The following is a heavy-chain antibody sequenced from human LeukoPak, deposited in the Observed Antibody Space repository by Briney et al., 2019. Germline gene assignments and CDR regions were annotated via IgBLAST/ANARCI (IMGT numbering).Heavy chain of an antibody. V-gene: IGHV1-18*01. Sequence: ASVKVSCKASGYTFTSYGISWVRQAPGQGLEWMGWISAYNGNTNYAQKLQGRVTMTEDTSTDTAYMELSSLRSEDTAVYYCATDHYGDYVRWGQGTLVTVSS. CDR1: GYTFTSYG. CDR2: ISAYNGNT. CDR3: ATDHYGDYVR. D-gene: IGHD4-17*01. J-gene: IGHJ4*02.